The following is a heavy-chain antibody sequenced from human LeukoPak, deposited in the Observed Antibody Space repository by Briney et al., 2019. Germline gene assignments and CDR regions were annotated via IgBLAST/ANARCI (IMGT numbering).Heavy chain of an antibody. J-gene: IGHJ4*02. V-gene: IGHV4-34*01. CDR3: ARGRVESLWFGELWESTAYYFDY. Sequence: SETLSLTCAVYGGSFSGYYCSWIRQPPGKGLEWIGEINHSGSTNYNPSLKSRVTISVDTSKNQFSLKLSSVTAADTAVYYCARGRVESLWFGELWESTAYYFDYWGQGTLVTVSS. CDR2: INHSGST. CDR1: GGSFSGYY. D-gene: IGHD3-10*01.